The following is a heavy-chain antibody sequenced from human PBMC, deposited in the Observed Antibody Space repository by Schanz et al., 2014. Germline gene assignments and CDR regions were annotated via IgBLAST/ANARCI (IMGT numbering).Heavy chain of an antibody. CDR1: GGSVSSGGDY. D-gene: IGHD4-17*01. Sequence: QVQLQESGPGLVKPSQTLSLTCTVSGGSVSSGGDYWSWIRQHPGKGLEWIGYIYYSGNTYYNPSLKSRVTISVDTSKNQFSLNLSSATAADTAVYYCARDRGHGDLPGDIWGQGTMVTVSS. V-gene: IGHV4-31*03. CDR3: ARDRGHGDLPGDI. CDR2: IYYSGNT. J-gene: IGHJ3*02.